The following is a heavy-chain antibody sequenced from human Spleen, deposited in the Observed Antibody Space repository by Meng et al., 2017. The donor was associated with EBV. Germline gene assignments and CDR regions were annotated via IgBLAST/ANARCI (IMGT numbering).Heavy chain of an antibody. CDR2: ISGSGGTT. V-gene: IGHV3-23*01. D-gene: IGHD3-22*01. J-gene: IGHJ4*02. CDR3: AKGAENVRIITYFDY. Sequence: WVSGISGSGGTTSYADSVKGRFTISRDNSKNTVYVQMNSLRAEDTAVYYCAKGAENVRIITYFDYWGQGTLVTVSS.